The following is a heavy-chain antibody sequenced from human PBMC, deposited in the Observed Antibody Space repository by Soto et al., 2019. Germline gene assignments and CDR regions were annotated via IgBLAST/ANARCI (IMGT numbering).Heavy chain of an antibody. V-gene: IGHV1-3*01. D-gene: IGHD3-9*01. J-gene: IGHJ4*02. CDR2: INAGNGNT. Sequence: QVQLVQSGAEVKKPGASVKVSCKASGYTFTSYAMHWVRQAPGQRLEWMGWINAGNGNTKYSQKFQGRVTITRYTSTSTAYMELSSLISEDTAVYYCARVGQNKGYDILTGYPLYFFDYWGQGTLVTVSS. CDR3: ARVGQNKGYDILTGYPLYFFDY. CDR1: GYTFTSYA.